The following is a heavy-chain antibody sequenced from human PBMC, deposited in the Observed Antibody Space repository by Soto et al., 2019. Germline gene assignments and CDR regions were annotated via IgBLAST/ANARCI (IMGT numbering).Heavy chain of an antibody. J-gene: IGHJ4*02. D-gene: IGHD3-3*01. CDR3: AKDGTIFGVVNQLDY. V-gene: IGHV3-23*01. CDR1: GFTFSSYA. CDR2: ISGSGGST. Sequence: EVQLLESGGGLVQPGGSLRLSCAASGFTFSSYAMSWVRQAPGKGLEWVSVISGSGGSTYYADSVKCRFTISRDNSKNTLYLQVNSLRAEDTSVYYCAKDGTIFGVVNQLDYWGQRTLVTV.